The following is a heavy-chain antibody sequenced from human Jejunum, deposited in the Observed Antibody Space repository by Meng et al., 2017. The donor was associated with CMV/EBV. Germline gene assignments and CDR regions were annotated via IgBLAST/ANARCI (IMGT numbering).Heavy chain of an antibody. CDR1: GFTFDDYY. D-gene: IGHD2-8*01. CDR3: ARDRYCTNGVCYTHFDS. V-gene: IGHV3-11*06. CDR2: VSGVSSYT. Sequence: QGQLVEAGGGLVKPGGSLRLSCAASGFTFDDYYMNWIRQAPGKGLEWVSSVSGVSSYTNYADSVKGRFTISRDNAKNSLYLQMNSLRAEDTAVYYCARDRYCTNGVCYTHFDSWGQGTLVTVSS. J-gene: IGHJ4*02.